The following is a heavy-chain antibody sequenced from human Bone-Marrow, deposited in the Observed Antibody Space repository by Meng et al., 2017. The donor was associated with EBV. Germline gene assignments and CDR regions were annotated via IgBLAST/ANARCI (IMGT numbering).Heavy chain of an antibody. CDR1: GGPFRNYA. CDR2: FLPTLGAP. D-gene: IGHD3-10*01. J-gene: IGHJ4*02. Sequence: QGQLVQSAAEVKKPGSSVKVSCKNSGGPFRNYAISWVRQAPGQGLEWLGGFLPTLGAPNYAQKFHGRVSITADESTSTHYMDLSSLRSEDTAMYYCASESGRGYTPDYWGQGTLVTVSS. V-gene: IGHV1-69*01. CDR3: ASESGRGYTPDY.